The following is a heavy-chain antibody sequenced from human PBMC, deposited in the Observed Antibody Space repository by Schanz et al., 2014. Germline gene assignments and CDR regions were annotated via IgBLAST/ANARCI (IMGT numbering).Heavy chain of an antibody. Sequence: QVQLVESGGGVVQFGRSLRLSCAASGFTFSSYGMHWVRQAPGKGLEWVAVIWYDENNKYYADSVKGRFTMSRDNSKITLYLQMNSLRAEDTAVYYCARANFRRKINFDYWGRGTLVTVSS. V-gene: IGHV3-33*01. CDR1: GFTFSSYG. CDR2: IWYDENNK. CDR3: ARANFRRKINFDY. J-gene: IGHJ4*02.